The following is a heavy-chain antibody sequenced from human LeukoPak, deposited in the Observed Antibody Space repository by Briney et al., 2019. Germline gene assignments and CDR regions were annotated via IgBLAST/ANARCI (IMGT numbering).Heavy chain of an antibody. CDR3: ARDLDDSSGYLVSQD. CDR2: IIPIFGTA. J-gene: IGHJ3*01. V-gene: IGHV1-69*01. CDR1: GGTFSSYA. Sequence: ASVKVSCKASGGTFSSYAISWVRQAPGQGPEWMGGIIPIFGTANYAQKFQGRVTITADESTSTAYMELSSLRSEDTAVYYCARDLDDSSGYLVSQDWGQGTMVTVSS. D-gene: IGHD3-22*01.